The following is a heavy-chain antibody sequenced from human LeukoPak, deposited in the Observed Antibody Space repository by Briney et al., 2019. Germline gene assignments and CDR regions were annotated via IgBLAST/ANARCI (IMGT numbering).Heavy chain of an antibody. CDR1: GGSISSYY. J-gene: IGHJ4*02. CDR2: IRSKAYGGTT. V-gene: IGHV3-49*03. D-gene: IGHD2-2*01. Sequence: LSLTCTVSGGSISSYYWSWIRQPPGKGLEWVGFIRSKAYGGTTEYAASVKGRFTISRDDSKSIAYLQMNSLKTEDTAVYYCTRGPQDIVVVPAADDYWGQGTLVTVSS. CDR3: TRGPQDIVVVPAADDY.